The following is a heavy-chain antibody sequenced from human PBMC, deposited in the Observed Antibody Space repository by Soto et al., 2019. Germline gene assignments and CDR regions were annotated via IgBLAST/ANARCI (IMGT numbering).Heavy chain of an antibody. Sequence: QVQLVESGGGVVQPGRFLRLSCAASGFTFSSYAIHWVRQTPGKGLEWVAIISYDARNKYYADSVEGRFTISRDNSKNTLYLQMNSLRAEDTAVYYCARGYSSSSAAFDYWGQGTLVTVSS. V-gene: IGHV3-30*04. D-gene: IGHD6-13*01. CDR2: ISYDARNK. CDR3: ARGYSSSSAAFDY. J-gene: IGHJ4*02. CDR1: GFTFSSYA.